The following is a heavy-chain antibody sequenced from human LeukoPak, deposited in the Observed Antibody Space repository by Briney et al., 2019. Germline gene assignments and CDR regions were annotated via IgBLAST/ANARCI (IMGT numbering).Heavy chain of an antibody. D-gene: IGHD6-19*01. CDR2: ISSSSSYI. Sequence: KTGGSLRLSCAASGFTFSDYYMSWIRQAPGKGLEWVSSISSSSSYIYYADSVKGRFTISRDNAKNSLYLQMNSLRAEDTAVYYCARDSSSGWSNWFDPWGQGTLVTVSS. CDR3: ARDSSSGWSNWFDP. V-gene: IGHV3-11*06. CDR1: GFTFSDYY. J-gene: IGHJ5*02.